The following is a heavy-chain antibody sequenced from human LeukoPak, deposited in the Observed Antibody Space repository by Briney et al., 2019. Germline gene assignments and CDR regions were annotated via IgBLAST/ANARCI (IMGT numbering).Heavy chain of an antibody. D-gene: IGHD3-10*01. CDR1: GYTFTGYY. CDR2: INPNSGGT. J-gene: IGHJ4*02. Sequence: GASVKVSCKASGYTFTGYYMHWVRQAPGQGLEWMGWINPNSGGTNYAQKFQGRVTMTRDTSISTAYMELSRLRSDDTAVYYCARASRSRGGYFDYWGQGTLVTVSS. CDR3: ARASRSRGGYFDY. V-gene: IGHV1-2*02.